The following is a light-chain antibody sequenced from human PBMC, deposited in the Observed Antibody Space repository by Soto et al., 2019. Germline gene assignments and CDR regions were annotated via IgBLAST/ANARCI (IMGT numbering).Light chain of an antibody. CDR1: QSVRSNF. CDR2: GAS. J-gene: IGKJ4*01. CDR3: HQYGSSPLT. Sequence: EMVLTQSPGTLSLSPGERATLSCRASQSVRSNFLAWYQQRPGQAPSLLIYGASSRATGIPDRFSGSGSGTDFTLTISRLEPEDYAVYYCHQYGSSPLTFGGGTKVDIK. V-gene: IGKV3-20*01.